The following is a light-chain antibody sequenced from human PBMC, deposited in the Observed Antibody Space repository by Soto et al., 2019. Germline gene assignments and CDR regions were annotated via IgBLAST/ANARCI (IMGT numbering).Light chain of an antibody. CDR2: DAS. CDR3: QQYNSYSWT. CDR1: QSISSW. J-gene: IGKJ1*01. V-gene: IGKV1-5*01. Sequence: DIQMTHSPSSVSASVGDRVTSTCRASQSISSWLAWYQQKPGKAPKLLIYDASSLESGVPSRFSGSGSGTEFTLTISSLQPDDFATYYCQQYNSYSWTCGQGTKGDIK.